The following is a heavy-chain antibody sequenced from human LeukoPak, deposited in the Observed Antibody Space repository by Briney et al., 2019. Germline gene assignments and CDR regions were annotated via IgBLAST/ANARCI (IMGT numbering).Heavy chain of an antibody. CDR3: ARGRGGDYGGNSGHFDY. J-gene: IGHJ4*02. D-gene: IGHD4-23*01. Sequence: PGGSLRLSCAASGFTFSSYWMHWVRQAPGKGLVWVSRISSDGSSTSYADSVKGRLTISRDNPKNTLYMQMNSLRAEDTAVYYCARGRGGDYGGNSGHFDYWGQGTLVTVSS. CDR2: ISSDGSST. CDR1: GFTFSSYW. V-gene: IGHV3-74*01.